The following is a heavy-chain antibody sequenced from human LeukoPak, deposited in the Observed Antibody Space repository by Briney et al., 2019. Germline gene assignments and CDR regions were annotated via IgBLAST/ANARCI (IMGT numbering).Heavy chain of an antibody. D-gene: IGHD6-19*01. V-gene: IGHV3-23*01. Sequence: PGGSLRLSCAASGFTLSSYAMSWVRQAPGKGRECVSTISGSGGSTYYADAVKGRFTNSRDNAEYTLYLQINRLRAEDTAVYYCAKVRAVAGTRFDYWGQGTLVTVSS. CDR2: ISGSGGST. CDR3: AKVRAVAGTRFDY. CDR1: GFTLSSYA. J-gene: IGHJ4*02.